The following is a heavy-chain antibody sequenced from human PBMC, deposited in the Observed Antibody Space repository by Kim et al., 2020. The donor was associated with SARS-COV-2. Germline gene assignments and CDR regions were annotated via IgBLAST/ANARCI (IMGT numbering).Heavy chain of an antibody. J-gene: IGHJ6*02. V-gene: IGHV4-30-2*04. CDR3: ATKLHYGDHPYYYYGMDV. Sequence: KRRVTISVDTSKNQFSLKLSSVTAADTAVYYCATKLHYGDHPYYYYGMDVWGQGTTVTVSS. D-gene: IGHD4-17*01.